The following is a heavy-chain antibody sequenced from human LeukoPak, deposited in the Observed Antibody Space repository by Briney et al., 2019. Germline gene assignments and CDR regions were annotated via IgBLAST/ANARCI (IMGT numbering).Heavy chain of an antibody. Sequence: SVKVSCKASGYTFTSYDINWVRQAPGQALEWMGWLTPFNGNTNYAQKFQDRVTITRDKSMNTAYMELSSLISEDTAMYYCAIDYGGSQSFDYWGQGTLVTVSS. D-gene: IGHD4-23*01. CDR2: LTPFNGNT. CDR1: GYTFTSYD. J-gene: IGHJ4*02. CDR3: AIDYGGSQSFDY. V-gene: IGHV1-45*02.